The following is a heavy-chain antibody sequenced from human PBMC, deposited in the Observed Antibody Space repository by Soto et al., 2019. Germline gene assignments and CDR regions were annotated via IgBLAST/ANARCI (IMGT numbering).Heavy chain of an antibody. CDR2: IIPIFGTA. Sequence: SVKVSCKASGGTFSSYAISWVRQAPGQGLEWMGGIIPIFGTANYAQKFQGRVTITADESTSTAYMELSSLRSEDTAVYYCARDTADTAMADYYYYGMDVWGQGTTVTVSS. CDR3: ARDTADTAMADYYYYGMDV. J-gene: IGHJ6*02. V-gene: IGHV1-69*13. CDR1: GGTFSSYA. D-gene: IGHD5-18*01.